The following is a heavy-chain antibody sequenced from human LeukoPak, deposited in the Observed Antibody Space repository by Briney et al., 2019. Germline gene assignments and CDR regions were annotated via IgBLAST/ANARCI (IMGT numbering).Heavy chain of an antibody. CDR2: IIPIFGTA. CDR1: GGTFSSYA. D-gene: IGHD2-2*01. J-gene: IGHJ4*02. Sequence: SVEVSCKASGGTFSSYAISWVRQAPGQGLEWMGGIIPIFGTANYAQKFQGRVTITTDESTSTAYMELSSLRSEDTAVYYCARGGEYGVVPAAQYDYWGQGTLVTVSS. V-gene: IGHV1-69*05. CDR3: ARGGEYGVVPAAQYDY.